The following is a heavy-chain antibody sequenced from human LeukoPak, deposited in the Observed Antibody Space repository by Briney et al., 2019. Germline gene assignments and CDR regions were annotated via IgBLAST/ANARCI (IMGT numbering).Heavy chain of an antibody. J-gene: IGHJ2*01. CDR2: IIPIFGTA. Sequence: AASVKVSCKASGGTFSSYAISWVRQAPGQGLEWMGGIIPIFGTANYAQKFQGRVTITTDESTSTAYMELSSLRSEDTAVYYCARVVAITMIVGDWYFDLWGRGTLVTVSS. D-gene: IGHD3-22*01. CDR3: ARVVAITMIVGDWYFDL. CDR1: GGTFSSYA. V-gene: IGHV1-69*05.